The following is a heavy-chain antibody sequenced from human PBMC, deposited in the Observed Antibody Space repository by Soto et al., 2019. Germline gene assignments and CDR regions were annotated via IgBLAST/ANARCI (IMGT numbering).Heavy chain of an antibody. CDR2: ISAYNGNT. J-gene: IGHJ6*02. Sequence: ASVKVSCKASGYTFTSYGISWVRQAPGQGLERMGWISAYNGNTSYAQKLQGRVTMTTDTSTSTAYMELRSLRSDDTAVYYCARKLGYCSGGSCSPDYYYGMDVWGQGTTVTVSS. CDR1: GYTFTSYG. CDR3: ARKLGYCSGGSCSPDYYYGMDV. V-gene: IGHV1-18*01. D-gene: IGHD2-15*01.